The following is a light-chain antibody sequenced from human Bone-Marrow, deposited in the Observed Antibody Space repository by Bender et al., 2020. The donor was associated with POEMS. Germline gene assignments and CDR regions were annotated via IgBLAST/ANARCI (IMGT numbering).Light chain of an antibody. CDR1: SSDVGNYNL. V-gene: IGLV2-23*01. J-gene: IGLJ1*01. CDR2: EAT. Sequence: QSALTQPASVSGSPGQSITISCTGSSSDVGNYNLVSWYEQYPGKAPKLMIYEATQRPSGVSNRFSGSKSGNTASLTISEIQADDEAFYYCCSYARSITYVFGTGTKVTVL. CDR3: CSYARSITYV.